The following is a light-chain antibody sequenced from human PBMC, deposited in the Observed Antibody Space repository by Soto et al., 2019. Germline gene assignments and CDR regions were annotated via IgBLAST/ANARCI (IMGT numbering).Light chain of an antibody. V-gene: IGLV2-14*03. CDR1: SSDVGGYNY. CDR3: TSYTTNKTPL. Sequence: QSALTQPASVSGSPGQSITISCTGTSSDVGGYNYVSWYQQHPGKAPKLMIYDVSSRPSGVSNRFSGSKSGNTASLTISGLLSEDEADYHCTSYTTNKTPLFGGGTKVTVL. J-gene: IGLJ2*01. CDR2: DVS.